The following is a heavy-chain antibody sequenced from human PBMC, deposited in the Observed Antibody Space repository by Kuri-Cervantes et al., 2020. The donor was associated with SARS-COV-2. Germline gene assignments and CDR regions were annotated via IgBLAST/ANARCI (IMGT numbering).Heavy chain of an antibody. V-gene: IGHV4-61*01. CDR2: IYYSGST. CDR3: ARRGTIFGVATFDY. J-gene: IGHJ4*02. D-gene: IGHD3-3*01. CDR1: GGSISSGSYY. Sequence: SETLSLTCTVSGGSISSGSYYWSWIRQPPGKGLEWIGYIYYSGSTNYNPSLKSRVTISVDTSKNQFSLKLSSVTAADTAVYYCARRGTIFGVATFDYWGQGPLVTVSS.